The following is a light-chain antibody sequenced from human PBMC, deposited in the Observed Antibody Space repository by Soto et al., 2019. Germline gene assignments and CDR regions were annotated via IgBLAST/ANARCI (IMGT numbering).Light chain of an antibody. Sequence: EIQMTQLPSAMSASVGDRVTINCQASDDINTYLTWYQQKPGKAPKLLISEASNLETGVPSRFSGSGSGTDFTFTISSLQYDDIATYYCQQYEDLPRTFRQGTRPEIK. J-gene: IGKJ5*01. CDR1: DDINTY. V-gene: IGKV1-33*01. CDR3: QQYEDLPRT. CDR2: EAS.